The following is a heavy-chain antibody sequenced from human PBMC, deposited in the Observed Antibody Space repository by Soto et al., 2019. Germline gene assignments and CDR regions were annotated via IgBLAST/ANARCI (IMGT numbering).Heavy chain of an antibody. J-gene: IGHJ4*02. CDR1: GYTFTGYY. V-gene: IGHV1-2*02. CDR3: ARVGATDHFDY. D-gene: IGHD1-26*01. Sequence: ASVKVSFKACGYTFTGYYMHWLRQAPGQGLEWMGWINPNSGGTNYAQKFQGRVTMTRDTSISTAYMELGRLRSDDTAVYYCARVGATDHFDYWGQGTLVTVSS. CDR2: INPNSGGT.